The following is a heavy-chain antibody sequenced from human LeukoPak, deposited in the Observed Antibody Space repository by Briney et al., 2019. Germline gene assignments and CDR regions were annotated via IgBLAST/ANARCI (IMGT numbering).Heavy chain of an antibody. CDR2: VYYSGST. D-gene: IGHD3-16*01. J-gene: IGHJ4*02. CDR3: ARGWGYFDY. Sequence: SETLSLTCTVSGGSISSYYWSWIRQPPGKGLEWIGYVYYSGSTNYNPSLKSRVTISVDTSKNQFSLKLSSVTAADTAVYYCARGWGYFDYWGQGTLVTVSS. CDR1: GGSISSYY. V-gene: IGHV4-59*01.